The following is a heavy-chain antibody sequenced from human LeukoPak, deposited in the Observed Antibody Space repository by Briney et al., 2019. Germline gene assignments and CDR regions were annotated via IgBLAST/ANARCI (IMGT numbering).Heavy chain of an antibody. J-gene: IGHJ5*02. V-gene: IGHV7-4-1*02. CDR1: GYTFTSNA. CDR2: ISTNTGSP. CDR3: ARVGYCSADSCLRFDP. D-gene: IGHD2-15*01. Sequence: ASVKVSCKASGYTFTSNAINWVRQAPGQGLEWMGWISTNTGSPTYAQDFTGRFVFSLDTSVSTAYLQISTLQAEDTAVYCCARVGYCSADSCLRFDPWGQGTLVTVSS.